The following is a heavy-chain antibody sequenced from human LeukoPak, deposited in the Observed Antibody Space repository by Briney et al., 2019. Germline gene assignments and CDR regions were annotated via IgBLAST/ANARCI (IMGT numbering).Heavy chain of an antibody. D-gene: IGHD3-10*01. CDR3: ARGGAYYYGSGSYVYYYGMDV. V-gene: IGHV1-8*01. CDR2: MNPNSGNT. CDR1: GYTFTSYD. J-gene: IGHJ6*02. Sequence: KPGASVKVSCKASGYTFTSYDINWVRQATGQGLEWMGWMNPNSGNTGYAQKFQGRVTMTRNTSISTAYMELSSLRSEDTAVYYCARGGAYYYGSGSYVYYYGMDVWGQGTTVTVSS.